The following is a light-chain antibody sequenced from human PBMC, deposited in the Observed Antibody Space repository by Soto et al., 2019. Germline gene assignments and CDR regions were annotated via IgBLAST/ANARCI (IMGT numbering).Light chain of an antibody. V-gene: IGLV4-69*01. CDR1: SGHSSYA. CDR3: HTWGTGIVV. CDR2: LNSDGSH. J-gene: IGLJ2*01. Sequence: QLVLTQSPSASASLGASVKLTCTLSSGHSSYAIAWHQQQPEKRPRYLMKLNSDGSHSKGDGIPDRFSGSSSGAERYLTISSLQSEDEADYYCHTWGTGIVVFGGGTKLTVL.